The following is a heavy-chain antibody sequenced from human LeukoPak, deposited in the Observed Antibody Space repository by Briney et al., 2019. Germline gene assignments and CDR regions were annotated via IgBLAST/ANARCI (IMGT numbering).Heavy chain of an antibody. Sequence: SETLSLTCTVSGGSIRSSHWSWIRQPAGKGLEWIGRIYISGSTKYNPSLKSRVTMSVDTSKNHFSLKLRSVTAADTAVYYCARDQGSGWYYFDYWGQGSLVTVSS. CDR3: ARDQGSGWYYFDY. J-gene: IGHJ4*02. CDR1: GGSIRSSH. D-gene: IGHD3-22*01. V-gene: IGHV4-4*07. CDR2: IYISGST.